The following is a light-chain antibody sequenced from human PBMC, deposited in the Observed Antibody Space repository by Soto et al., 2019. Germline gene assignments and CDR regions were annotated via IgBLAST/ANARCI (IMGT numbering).Light chain of an antibody. CDR2: DVS. CDR3: CSYAGSYTLV. J-gene: IGLJ2*01. CDR1: SSDVGGYSY. V-gene: IGLV2-11*01. Sequence: QSALTQPRSVSGSPGQSVTISCTGTSSDVGGYSYVSWYQQRPGKAPKLMIHDVSKRPLGVPDRFSGSKSGNTASLTISGLQAEDEADYYCCSYAGSYTLVFGGGTKVTVL.